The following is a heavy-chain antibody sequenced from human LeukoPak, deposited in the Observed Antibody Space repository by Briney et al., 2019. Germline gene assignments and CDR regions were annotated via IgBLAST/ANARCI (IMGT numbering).Heavy chain of an antibody. V-gene: IGHV3-9*01. CDR2: ISWNSGII. Sequence: SGGSLRLSCAASGFTFDDYAMHWVRRAPGKGLEWVSGISWNSGIIGYADSVKGRFTISRDTAKNPLYLQMNSLRAEDTALYYCAKCVSGYDSHFDYWGQGTLVTVSS. CDR1: GFTFDDYA. D-gene: IGHD5-12*01. CDR3: AKCVSGYDSHFDY. J-gene: IGHJ4*02.